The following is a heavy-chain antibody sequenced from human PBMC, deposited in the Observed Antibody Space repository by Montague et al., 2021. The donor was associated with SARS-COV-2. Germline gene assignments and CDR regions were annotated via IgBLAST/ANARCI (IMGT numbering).Heavy chain of an antibody. CDR2: INHSGST. V-gene: IGHV4-34*01. Sequence: SETLSLTCAVYGGSFSGYWWTWIRQSPGKGLEWSGGINHSGSTKYNPSLKSRVTISVDTSKNQFSLDLTFVTAADTAVYYCARGAPGYWGQGTLVTVSS. J-gene: IGHJ4*02. CDR3: ARGAPGY. CDR1: GGSFSGYW.